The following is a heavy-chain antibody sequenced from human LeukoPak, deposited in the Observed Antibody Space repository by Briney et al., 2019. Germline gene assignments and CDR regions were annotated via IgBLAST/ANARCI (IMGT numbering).Heavy chain of an antibody. CDR2: ISYDGSNK. Sequence: GLEGVXXISYDGSNKYYADSVKGRFTISRDNSKNTLYLQMNSLRAEDTAVYYCARDKRILEDYYYGMDVWGQGTTVTVSS. D-gene: IGHD2-15*01. V-gene: IGHV3-30-3*01. J-gene: IGHJ6*02. CDR3: ARDKRILEDYYYGMDV.